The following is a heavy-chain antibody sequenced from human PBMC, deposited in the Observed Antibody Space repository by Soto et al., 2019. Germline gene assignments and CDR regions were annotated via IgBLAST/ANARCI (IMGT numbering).Heavy chain of an antibody. CDR3: ARLCPIAVAGTTILPKPNWFDP. Sequence: SETLSLTCAVSGGSISSSNWWSWVRQPPGKGLEWIGEIYHSGSTNYNPSLKSRVTISVDKSKNQFSLKLSSVTAADTAVYYCARLCPIAVAGTTILPKPNWFDPWGQGTLVTVSS. CDR2: IYHSGST. V-gene: IGHV4-4*02. J-gene: IGHJ5*02. CDR1: GGSISSSNW. D-gene: IGHD6-19*01.